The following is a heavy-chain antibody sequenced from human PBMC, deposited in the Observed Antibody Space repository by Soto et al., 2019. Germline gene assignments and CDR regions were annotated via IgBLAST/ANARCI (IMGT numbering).Heavy chain of an antibody. V-gene: IGHV6-1*01. D-gene: IGHD3-10*01. CDR2: TYYRAKWYN. CDR1: GDSVSTNSAA. CDR3: ARVIFGKLLSWHYFAH. Sequence: SQTLSLTCAISGDSVSTNSAAWNWIRQSPSRGLEWLGRTYYRAKWYNDYAVSVKSRIIISPDTSKNQFSLQLNSVTPEDTAVYYSARVIFGKLLSWHYFAHWGKGALVTVS. J-gene: IGHJ4*02.